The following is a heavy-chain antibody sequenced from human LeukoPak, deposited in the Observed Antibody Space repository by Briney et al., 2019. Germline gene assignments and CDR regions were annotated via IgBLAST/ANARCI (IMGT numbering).Heavy chain of an antibody. CDR2: ISGSGGST. J-gene: IGHJ4*02. CDR3: AKGPVAAITSFDH. V-gene: IGHV3-23*01. Sequence: GGTLRLSCAASGFTFSNHGMNWVRQAPGKGLEWVSAISGSGGSTYYADSVKGRFTISRDNSKNTLYLQMNSLRPEDTAVYYCAKGPVAAITSFDHWGQGTLVTVSS. D-gene: IGHD2-15*01. CDR1: GFTFSNHG.